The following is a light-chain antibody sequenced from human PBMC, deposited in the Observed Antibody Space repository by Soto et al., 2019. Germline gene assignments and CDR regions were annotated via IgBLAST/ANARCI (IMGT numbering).Light chain of an antibody. CDR2: DAS. J-gene: IGKJ3*01. Sequence: DIQMTQSPSTLSASVGDRVTLTCRASQYISTWLAWYQQKPGKAPKLLIHDASSLQSGVPSRFSGRGSGTEFTLTITSLQPDDFATYYCQQCVSWPQFTFGPGTRLDI. V-gene: IGKV1-5*01. CDR3: QQCVSWPQFT. CDR1: QYISTW.